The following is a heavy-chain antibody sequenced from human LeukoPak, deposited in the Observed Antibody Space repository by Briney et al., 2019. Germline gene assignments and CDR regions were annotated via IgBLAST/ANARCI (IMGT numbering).Heavy chain of an antibody. Sequence: PSETLSLTCTVSGGSVSSSSYYWGWIRQPPGKGLEWIGSIYYSGSTYYNPSLKSRVTISVDTSKNQFSLKLSSVTAADTAVYYCARDGPQGGTNWFDPWGQGTLVTVSS. CDR2: IYYSGST. CDR3: ARDGPQGGTNWFDP. V-gene: IGHV4-39*02. CDR1: GGSVSSSSYY. D-gene: IGHD1-7*01. J-gene: IGHJ5*02.